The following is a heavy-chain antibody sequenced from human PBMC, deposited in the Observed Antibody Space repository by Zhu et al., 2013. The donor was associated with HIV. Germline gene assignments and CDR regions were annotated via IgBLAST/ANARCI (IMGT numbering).Heavy chain of an antibody. CDR1: GGSISSSSYY. D-gene: IGHD3-10*01. CDR3: ASGPIPGSYYGFGDYYYFDY. J-gene: IGHJ4*02. CDR2: IHYSGST. V-gene: IGHV4-39*07. Sequence: QVQLQESGPGLVKPSETLSLTCTVSGGSISSSSYYWGWIRQPPGKGLEWIGSIHYSGSTYYNPSLKSRVTISVDTSKNQFSLKLSSVTAADTAVYYCASGPIPGSYYGFGDYYYFDYWGQGTLVTVSS.